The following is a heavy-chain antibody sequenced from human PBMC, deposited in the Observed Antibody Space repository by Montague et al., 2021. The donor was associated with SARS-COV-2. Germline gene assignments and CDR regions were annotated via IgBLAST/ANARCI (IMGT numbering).Heavy chain of an antibody. CDR2: IKQDGSEK. J-gene: IGHJ6*02. CDR1: GFTFSSYW. V-gene: IGHV3-7*01. CDR3: ARDFSSGSNPPEYYYYGMDV. Sequence: SLRLSLSASGFTFSSYWMSWVRQPPGKGLEWVANIKQDGSEKYYVDSVKGRFTISRDNAKNSLYLQMNSLRAEDTAVYYCARDFSSGSNPPEYYYYGMDVWGQGTTVTVSS. D-gene: IGHD3-10*01.